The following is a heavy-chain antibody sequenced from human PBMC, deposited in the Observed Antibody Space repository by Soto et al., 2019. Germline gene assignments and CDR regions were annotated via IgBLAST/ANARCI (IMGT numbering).Heavy chain of an antibody. V-gene: IGHV1-69*06. CDR3: ARGPDDSDVPRWDY. J-gene: IGHJ4*02. CDR1: GGTFSSHG. Sequence: QVQLVQSGTVVQRRGSSVKVSCQASGGTFSSHGMAWVRQAPGQGLEWMGGIIPTFGTPTYAHKFRGRVTVTGDTSTSTAYMQLSSLRSEDTAVYFCARGPDDSDVPRWDYWGQGTLVTVSS. CDR2: IIPTFGTP. D-gene: IGHD4-17*01.